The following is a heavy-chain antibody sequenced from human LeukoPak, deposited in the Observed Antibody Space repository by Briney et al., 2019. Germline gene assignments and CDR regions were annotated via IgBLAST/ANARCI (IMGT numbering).Heavy chain of an antibody. CDR2: IYYSGST. Sequence: TSETLSLTCTVSGYSINNYYWHWLRQPPGKGLEWIGFIYYSGSTNSNPSLKSRVTISVDTSKNQFSLKLSSVTAADTAVYYCARRGGYSGYGPFDTWGQGTLVTVSS. J-gene: IGHJ5*02. CDR3: ARRGGYSGYGPFDT. D-gene: IGHD5-12*01. CDR1: GYSINNYY. V-gene: IGHV4-59*01.